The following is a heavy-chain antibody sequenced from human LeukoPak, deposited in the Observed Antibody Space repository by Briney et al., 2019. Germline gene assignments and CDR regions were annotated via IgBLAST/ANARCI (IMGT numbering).Heavy chain of an antibody. D-gene: IGHD5-18*01. V-gene: IGHV4-34*01. Sequence: PSETLSLTCDVYGGSFSGYYWSWIRQPPGKGLEWIGEINHSGSTNYNPSLKSRVTISVDTSKNQFSLKLSSVTAADTAVYYCARRRIGGYSYGPKSPTSDYWGQGTLVTVSS. CDR3: ARRRIGGYSYGPKSPTSDY. CDR1: GGSFSGYY. J-gene: IGHJ4*02. CDR2: INHSGST.